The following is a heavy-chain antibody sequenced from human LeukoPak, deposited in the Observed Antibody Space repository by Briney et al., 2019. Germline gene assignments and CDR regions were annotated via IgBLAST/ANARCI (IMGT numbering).Heavy chain of an antibody. CDR2: INPNSGGT. J-gene: IGHJ6*03. V-gene: IGHV1-2*02. CDR3: ARDRSEYSSSWYTGGYYYMDV. CDR1: GYTFTGYY. D-gene: IGHD6-13*01. Sequence: GASVTVSCKASGYTFTGYYMHWVRQAPGQGLEWMGWINPNSGGTNHAQKFQGRVTMTRDTSISTAYMELSRLRSDDTAVYYCARDRSEYSSSWYTGGYYYMDVWGKGTTVTVSS.